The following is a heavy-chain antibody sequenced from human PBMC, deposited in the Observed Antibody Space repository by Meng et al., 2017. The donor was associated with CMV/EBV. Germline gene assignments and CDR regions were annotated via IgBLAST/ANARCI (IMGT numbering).Heavy chain of an antibody. CDR3: ARVGEGYDFWSGYYTGNWFDP. CDR1: GYSISSGYY. D-gene: IGHD3-3*01. Sequence: SETLSLTCTVSGYSISSGYYWGWSRQPPGKGVEWVGSSYHGGSTYYNPSLKSRVTISVDTSKNQFSLKLSSVTAADTAVYYCARVGEGYDFWSGYYTGNWFDPWGQGTLVTVSS. V-gene: IGHV4-38-2*02. J-gene: IGHJ5*02. CDR2: SYHGGST.